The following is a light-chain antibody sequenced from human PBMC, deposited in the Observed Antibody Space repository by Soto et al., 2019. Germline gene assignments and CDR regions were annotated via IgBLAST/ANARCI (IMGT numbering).Light chain of an antibody. CDR2: EGS. CDR3: CSDAGSSNLV. J-gene: IGLJ3*02. V-gene: IGLV2-23*01. Sequence: QSALTQPASVSGSPGQSITISCTGTSSDVGSYNLVSWYQQHPGKAPKLLIYEGSKRPSGVSNRFSGSKSGNTASLTISGLQAEDEADDYCCSDAGSSNLVFGGETKLTVL. CDR1: SSDVGSYNL.